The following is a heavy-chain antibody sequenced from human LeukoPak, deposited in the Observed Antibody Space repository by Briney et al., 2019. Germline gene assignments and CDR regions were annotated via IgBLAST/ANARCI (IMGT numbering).Heavy chain of an antibody. CDR2: MSTSGNS. V-gene: IGHV4-4*07. CDR3: ARESGSMRWFDP. J-gene: IGHJ5*02. D-gene: IGHD6-25*01. Sequence: SETLSLTCTVSGGSISGYYWSWIRQPAGKGLEWIGRMSTSGNSNYIPSLVSRVTMSVVMSKNQFSLNLSSVTAADTAVYYCARESGSMRWFDPWGQGTLVTVSS. CDR1: GGSISGYY.